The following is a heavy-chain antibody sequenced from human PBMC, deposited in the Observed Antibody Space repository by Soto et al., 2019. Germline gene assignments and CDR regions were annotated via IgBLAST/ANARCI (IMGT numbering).Heavy chain of an antibody. Sequence: GGSLRLSCAASGFTFSSYAMHWVRQAPGKGLEWVAVISYDGSNKYYADSVKGRFTISRDNSKNTLYLQMNSLRAEDTAVYYCARRDDGGNDYWGQGTLVTVSS. J-gene: IGHJ4*02. V-gene: IGHV3-30-3*01. CDR3: ARRDDGGNDY. D-gene: IGHD3-16*01. CDR1: GFTFSSYA. CDR2: ISYDGSNK.